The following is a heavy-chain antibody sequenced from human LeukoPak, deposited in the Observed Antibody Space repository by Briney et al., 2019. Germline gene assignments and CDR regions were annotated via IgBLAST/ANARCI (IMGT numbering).Heavy chain of an antibody. CDR2: INSDGSST. CDR3: ERVPLVVVVINWYFDL. J-gene: IGHJ2*01. V-gene: IGHV3-74*01. D-gene: IGHD3-22*01. Sequence: PGGSLRLSCAASGFTFSSYWMHWVRQAPGKGLVWVSRINSDGSSTSYADSVKGRFTISRDNAKNTLYLQMNSLRAEDTAVYYCERVPLVVVVINWYFDLWGRGTLVTVSS. CDR1: GFTFSSYW.